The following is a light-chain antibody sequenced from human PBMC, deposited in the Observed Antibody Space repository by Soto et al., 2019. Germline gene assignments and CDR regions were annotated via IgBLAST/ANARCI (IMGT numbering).Light chain of an antibody. V-gene: IGKV1-39*01. Sequence: DILVTQSPSSLSASVGYIFTITCRASQTISDFLNWYQLKPGKAPKLLIYAASTLHSGVPSRLSGSGYGTDLTITISRIQTEDFETYTCQQSFSNPRTFGHGTKVDIK. CDR3: QQSFSNPRT. J-gene: IGKJ1*01. CDR2: AAS. CDR1: QTISDF.